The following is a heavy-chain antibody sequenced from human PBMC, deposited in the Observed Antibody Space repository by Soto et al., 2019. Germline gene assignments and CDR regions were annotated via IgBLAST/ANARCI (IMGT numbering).Heavy chain of an antibody. D-gene: IGHD4-17*01. J-gene: IGHJ6*02. Sequence: GGSLRLSCAASGFTFSSYGMHWVRQAPGKGLEWVAVISYDGSNKYYADSVKGRFTISRDNSKNTLYLQTNSLRAGDTAVYYCAKDAYGDYGPYYYGMDVWGQGTTVTVS. V-gene: IGHV3-30*18. CDR3: AKDAYGDYGPYYYGMDV. CDR2: ISYDGSNK. CDR1: GFTFSSYG.